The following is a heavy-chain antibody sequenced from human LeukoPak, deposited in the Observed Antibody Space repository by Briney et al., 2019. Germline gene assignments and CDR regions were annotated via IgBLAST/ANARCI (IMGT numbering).Heavy chain of an antibody. D-gene: IGHD3-10*01. CDR3: ARYSSGSYYESLYSVFDY. V-gene: IGHV4-39*07. Sequence: PSETLSLTCTVSGDSISSSSYYWGWIRQPPGKGLDWIGSIYYSGSTYYNPSLKSRVTISVDTSKNQFSLKLSSVTAADTAVYYCARYSSGSYYESLYSVFDYWGQGTLVTVSS. CDR1: GDSISSSSYY. J-gene: IGHJ4*02. CDR2: IYYSGST.